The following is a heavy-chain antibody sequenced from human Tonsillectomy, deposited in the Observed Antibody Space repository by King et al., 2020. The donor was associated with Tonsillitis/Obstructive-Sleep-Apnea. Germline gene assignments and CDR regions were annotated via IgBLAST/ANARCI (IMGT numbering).Heavy chain of an antibody. V-gene: IGHV4-31*03. Sequence: LQLQESGPGLVKPSQTLSLTCTVSGGSISSGGYYWSWIRQHPGKGLEWVGYIYYSGSTYYNPSLKSRVTISVDTSKNQFSLKLSSVTAADTAVYYCARLPLHCSGGSCYFSGFAYWGQGTLVTVSS. CDR2: IYYSGST. J-gene: IGHJ4*02. CDR1: GGSISSGGYY. D-gene: IGHD2-15*01. CDR3: ARLPLHCSGGSCYFSGFAY.